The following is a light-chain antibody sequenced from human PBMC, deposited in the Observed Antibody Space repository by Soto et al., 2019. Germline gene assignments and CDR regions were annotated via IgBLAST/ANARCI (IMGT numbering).Light chain of an antibody. CDR1: QSISTY. J-gene: IGKJ1*01. Sequence: DIQMTQSPSSLSASVGDRVTITCRASQSISTYLIWYQQKPGKAPKVLIYAASSLQRGVPSRFSGSGSGRDFVLTISSLQPEDSATYYCQQSYGTPWTFGQGTKVDIK. CDR3: QQSYGTPWT. V-gene: IGKV1-39*01. CDR2: AAS.